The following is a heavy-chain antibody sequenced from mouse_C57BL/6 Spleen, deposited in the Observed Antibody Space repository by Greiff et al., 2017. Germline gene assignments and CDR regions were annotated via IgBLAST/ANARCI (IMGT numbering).Heavy chain of an antibody. J-gene: IGHJ2*01. V-gene: IGHV1-4*01. CDR2: INPSSGYT. CDR3: ARITTVVAYYFDD. Sequence: QVQLQQSGAELARPGASVKMSCKASGYTFTSYTMPWVKQRPGQGLEWIGYINPSSGYTKYNQKFKDKATLTADKSSSTAYMQLSSLTSEDSAVYYCARITTVVAYYFDDWGEGTTLTVSS. D-gene: IGHD1-1*01. CDR1: GYTFTSYT.